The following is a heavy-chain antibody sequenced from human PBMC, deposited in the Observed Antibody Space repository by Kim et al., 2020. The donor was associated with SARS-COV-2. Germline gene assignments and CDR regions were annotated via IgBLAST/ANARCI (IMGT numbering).Heavy chain of an antibody. CDR1: GFTFSSYA. D-gene: IGHD3-10*01. J-gene: IGHJ4*02. Sequence: GGSLRLSCAASGFTFSSYAMSWVRQAPGKGLEWVSAISGSGGSTYYADSVKGRFTISRDNSKNTLYLQMNSLRAEDTAVYYCAKGPGSPGFSGSWYYFDYWGQGTLVTVSS. CDR3: AKGPGSPGFSGSWYYFDY. CDR2: ISGSGGST. V-gene: IGHV3-23*01.